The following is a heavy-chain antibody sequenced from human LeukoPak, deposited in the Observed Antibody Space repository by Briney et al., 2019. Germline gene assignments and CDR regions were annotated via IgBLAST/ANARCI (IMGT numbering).Heavy chain of an antibody. V-gene: IGHV3-11*04. Sequence: GGSLRLSCAPSGFTFSDYYMSWIRQAPGKGLEWVSYISSSGNTMYYADSVKGRFTIPRDNAKNSLYLQMNSLRGDDTAVYYCATVAGDYSGGRCYLLRFDYWGQGTLVTVSS. D-gene: IGHD2-15*01. CDR1: GFTFSDYY. J-gene: IGHJ4*02. CDR2: ISSSGNTM. CDR3: ATVAGDYSGGRCYLLRFDY.